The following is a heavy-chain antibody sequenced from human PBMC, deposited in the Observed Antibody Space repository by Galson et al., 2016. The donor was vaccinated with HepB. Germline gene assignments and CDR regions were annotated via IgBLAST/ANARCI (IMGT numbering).Heavy chain of an antibody. V-gene: IGHV3-13*01. D-gene: IGHD2-2*01. CDR2: IETAGDI. CDR3: ARGKSLWTMPWNYGLDV. J-gene: IGHJ6*04. CDR1: GFIFSTHD. Sequence: SLRLSCAASGFIFSTHDMHWVRQVTGKGLEWVSGIETAGDIYYADSVKGRFTISRENGQNSVYLQMNSLNAGDTAVYYCARGKSLWTMPWNYGLDVWGKGTTVTVSS.